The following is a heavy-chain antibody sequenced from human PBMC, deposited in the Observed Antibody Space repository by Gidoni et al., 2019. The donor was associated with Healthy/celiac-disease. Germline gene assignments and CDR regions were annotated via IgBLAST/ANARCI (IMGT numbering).Heavy chain of an antibody. V-gene: IGHV3-21*01. CDR2: SSSSSSYR. Sequence: EVQLVESGGGLVKPGGSLRLSCAASGFTFRSYSMNWVRQAPGKGLEWVSSSSSSSSYRYYADSVKGRFTISRDNAKNSLYLQMNSLRAEDTAVYYCARGPPIVVVPAASPWYNWFDPWGQGTLVTVSS. D-gene: IGHD2-2*01. CDR3: ARGPPIVVVPAASPWYNWFDP. J-gene: IGHJ5*02. CDR1: GFTFRSYS.